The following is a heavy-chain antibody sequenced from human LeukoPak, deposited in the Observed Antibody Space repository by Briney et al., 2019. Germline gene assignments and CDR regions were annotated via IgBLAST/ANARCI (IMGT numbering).Heavy chain of an antibody. CDR2: IYYSGST. D-gene: IGHD3-22*01. Sequence: SETLSLTCTVSGYSISSGYYWAWIRQPPGKGLEWIGTIYYSGSTNYNPSLKSRVTISVDTSKNQFSLKLSSVTAADTAVYYCASVYYDSSGYYQHDYWGQGTLVTVSS. V-gene: IGHV4-38-2*02. CDR3: ASVYYDSSGYYQHDY. CDR1: GYSISSGYY. J-gene: IGHJ4*02.